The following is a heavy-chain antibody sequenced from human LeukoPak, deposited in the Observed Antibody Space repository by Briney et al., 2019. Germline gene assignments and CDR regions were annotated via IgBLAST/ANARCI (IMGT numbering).Heavy chain of an antibody. J-gene: IGHJ3*01. CDR1: GFTFGDYA. Sequence: GGSLRLSCTASGFTFGDYAMSWVRQAPGKGLEWVGFIRSKAYGGTTEYAASVKGRFTISRDDSKSIAYLQMNSLRAGDTAIYYCVKELDYYGSTEEYYGGVDAFDFWGQGTMVTVSS. CDR2: IRSKAYGGTT. CDR3: VKELDYYGSTEEYYGGVDAFDF. D-gene: IGHD3-22*01. V-gene: IGHV3-49*04.